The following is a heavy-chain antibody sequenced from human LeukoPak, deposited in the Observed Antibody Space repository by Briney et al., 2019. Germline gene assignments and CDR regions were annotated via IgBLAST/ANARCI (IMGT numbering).Heavy chain of an antibody. CDR2: INHSGST. CDR1: GGSFSGYY. J-gene: IGHJ4*02. Sequence: SETLSLTCAVYGGSFSGYYWSWIRQPPGKGLEWIGDINHSGSTNYNPSLKSRVTISVDTSKNQFSLKLSSVTAADTAVYYCARVPFAGYYTNRGFDYWGQGTLVTVSS. CDR3: ARVPFAGYYTNRGFDY. D-gene: IGHD3-22*01. V-gene: IGHV4-34*01.